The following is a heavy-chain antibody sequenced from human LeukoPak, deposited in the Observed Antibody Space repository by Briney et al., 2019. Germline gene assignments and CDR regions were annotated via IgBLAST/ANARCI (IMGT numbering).Heavy chain of an antibody. J-gene: IGHJ4*02. Sequence: ASVKVSCKASGYTFTGYYMHWVRQAPGQGLEWMGWINPNSGGTNYAQKFQGRVTMTRDTSISTAYMELSRLRSEDTAVYYCARDLDIVVVPAARGFDYWGQGTLVTVSS. CDR2: INPNSGGT. CDR3: ARDLDIVVVPAARGFDY. D-gene: IGHD2-2*03. CDR1: GYTFTGYY. V-gene: IGHV1-2*02.